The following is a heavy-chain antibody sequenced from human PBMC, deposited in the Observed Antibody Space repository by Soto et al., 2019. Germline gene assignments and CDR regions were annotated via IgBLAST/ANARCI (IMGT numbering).Heavy chain of an antibody. J-gene: IGHJ6*02. CDR2: IYTSASI. CDR3: GIYRTARYNVYYGMDA. D-gene: IGHD1-1*01. CDR1: GGAINTYS. V-gene: IGHV4-59*10. Sequence: SETLSLTCSVSGGAINTYSWRWIRQPAGKGLEWIGRIYTSASINYNPSLTGRVTLSVDTSTNQFSLKLASVTAADTAVYYCGIYRTARYNVYYGMDAWGQGTTVPAP.